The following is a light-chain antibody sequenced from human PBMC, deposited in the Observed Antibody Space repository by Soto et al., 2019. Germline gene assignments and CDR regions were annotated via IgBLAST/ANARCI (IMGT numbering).Light chain of an antibody. CDR3: SSYAGKGI. V-gene: IGLV2-8*01. Sequence: QSVLTQPPSASGSPGQSVTISCTGTSSDVGGYNYVSWYQHHPGKAPKLIIYEVNKRPSGVPDRFSGSQSDNTASLTVSGLQAEDEADYYCSSYAGKGIFGGGTKLTVL. J-gene: IGLJ2*01. CDR1: SSDVGGYNY. CDR2: EVN.